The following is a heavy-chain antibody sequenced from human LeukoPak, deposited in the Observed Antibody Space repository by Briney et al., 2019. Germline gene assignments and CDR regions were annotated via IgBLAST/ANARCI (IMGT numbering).Heavy chain of an antibody. V-gene: IGHV4-59*08. J-gene: IGHJ4*02. Sequence: SETLSLTCTVSGGSISSYYWSWIRQPPGKGLEWIGYIYYSGSTNYNPSLKSRVTISVDTPKNQFSLKLSSVTAADTAVYYCARRSEWLDYFDHWGQGTLVTVSS. CDR3: ARRSEWLDYFDH. D-gene: IGHD6-19*01. CDR2: IYYSGST. CDR1: GGSISSYY.